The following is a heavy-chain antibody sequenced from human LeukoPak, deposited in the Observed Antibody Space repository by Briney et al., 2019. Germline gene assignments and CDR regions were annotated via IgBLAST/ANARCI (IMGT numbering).Heavy chain of an antibody. Sequence: ASVEVSCKASGYTFTGHYIHWVRQAPGQGLEWMGWIYPKSGATNYAQKFRGRVTMTRDTSINTVYMEVTRLRSDDTAVYYCARRGIPVAGTAYFDLWGRGTLVTVSS. CDR1: GYTFTGHY. D-gene: IGHD6-19*01. J-gene: IGHJ2*01. V-gene: IGHV1-2*02. CDR3: ARRGIPVAGTAYFDL. CDR2: IYPKSGAT.